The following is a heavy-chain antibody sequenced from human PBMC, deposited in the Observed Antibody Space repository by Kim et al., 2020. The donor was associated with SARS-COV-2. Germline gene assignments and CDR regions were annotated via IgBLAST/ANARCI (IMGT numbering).Heavy chain of an antibody. J-gene: IGHJ4*02. CDR3: ARLPNYFGSGAFDY. V-gene: IGHV4-39*01. D-gene: IGHD3-10*01. Sequence: YDPSLQSRVTISVDTAKNQFSLKPTSVTAADAAVYYCARLPNYFGSGAFDYWGQGTLVTVSS.